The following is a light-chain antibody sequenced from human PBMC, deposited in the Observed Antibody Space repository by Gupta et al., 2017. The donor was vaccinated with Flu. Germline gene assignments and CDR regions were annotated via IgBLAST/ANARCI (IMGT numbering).Light chain of an antibody. J-gene: IGLJ1*01. Sequence: EQTASITCSGDRLGEKFVCWYQQKPGQSPVLLIYQDKRRPSGIPERVSGSRSGNTHTLTITGTQPMDEADYYCQAWDSHTTVFGPGTKVTAL. CDR1: RLGEKF. CDR3: QAWDSHTTV. V-gene: IGLV3-1*01. CDR2: QDK.